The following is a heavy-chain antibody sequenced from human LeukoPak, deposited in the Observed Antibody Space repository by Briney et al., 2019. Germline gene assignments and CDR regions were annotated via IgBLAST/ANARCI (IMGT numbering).Heavy chain of an antibody. CDR2: INHNSGGT. J-gene: IGHJ6*03. Sequence: GASVKVSRKASGYTFTGYYMHWVRQAPGQGLEWMGWINHNSGGTNYAKNFQGRVTMTRDTSISTAYMELSRLRSDDTAVYYCARDGVLSGDYVYYYMDVWGKGTTVTVSS. CDR1: GYTFTGYY. CDR3: ARDGVLSGDYVYYYMDV. D-gene: IGHD4-17*01. V-gene: IGHV1-2*02.